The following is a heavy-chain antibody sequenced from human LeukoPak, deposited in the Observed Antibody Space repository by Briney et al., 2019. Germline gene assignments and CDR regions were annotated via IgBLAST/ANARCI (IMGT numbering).Heavy chain of an antibody. CDR2: IYQTGST. V-gene: IGHV4-30-2*01. J-gene: IGHJ5*02. CDR1: GGSLSSGGYS. Sequence: SETLSLTCAVSGGSLSSGGYSWSWIRQPPGKGLEWIGYIYQTGSTYYNPSLKSRVTISVDRSKNQFSLELTSVTAADTAVYYCVRGTLKNWFDPWGQGTLVTVSS. CDR3: VRGTLKNWFDP.